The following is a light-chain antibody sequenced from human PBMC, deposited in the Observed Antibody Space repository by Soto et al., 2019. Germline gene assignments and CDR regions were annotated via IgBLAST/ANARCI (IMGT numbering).Light chain of an antibody. CDR3: QHRYSWPLT. CDR2: DAS. CDR1: QSISTY. V-gene: IGKV3-11*01. J-gene: IGKJ4*01. Sequence: EIVLTQSPATLSLSPGERATLSCRASQSISTYLAWYQHRPGQAPRLLIYDASNRATGIPVRFSGSGSGTDFTLTISSLEPEDFAIYYCQHRYSWPLTFGGGTRVEIK.